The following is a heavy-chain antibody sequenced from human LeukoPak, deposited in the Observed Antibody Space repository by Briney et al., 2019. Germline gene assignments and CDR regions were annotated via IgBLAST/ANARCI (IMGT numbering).Heavy chain of an antibody. Sequence: GGSLRLSCAASGFTFSNYVIHWVRQAPGKGLEWVAVISYDGSNKYYADSVKGRFTISRDNSKNTLYLQMDSLRVEDTAVYYCAHIYGDYDSFLDYWGQGTLVTVSS. CDR2: ISYDGSNK. CDR1: GFTFSNYV. V-gene: IGHV3-30-3*01. D-gene: IGHD4-17*01. J-gene: IGHJ4*02. CDR3: AHIYGDYDSFLDY.